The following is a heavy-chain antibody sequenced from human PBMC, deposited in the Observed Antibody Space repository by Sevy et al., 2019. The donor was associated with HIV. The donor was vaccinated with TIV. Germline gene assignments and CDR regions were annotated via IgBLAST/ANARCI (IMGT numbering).Heavy chain of an antibody. D-gene: IGHD2-15*01. Sequence: GGSLRLSCAASGFTFSSYAMHWVRQAPGKGLEWVAVISYDGSNKYYADSVKGRFTISRDNSKNTLYLQMNSLRAEDTAVYYCARDREGRVVVAATGALFDYWGQGTLVTVSS. V-gene: IGHV3-30-3*01. CDR1: GFTFSSYA. CDR2: ISYDGSNK. CDR3: ARDREGRVVVAATGALFDY. J-gene: IGHJ4*02.